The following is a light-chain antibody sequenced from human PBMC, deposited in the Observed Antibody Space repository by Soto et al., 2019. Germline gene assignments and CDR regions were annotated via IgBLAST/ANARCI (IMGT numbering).Light chain of an antibody. J-gene: IGKJ3*01. Sequence: EIVMTQSPAILSLSPGETATLSCRASQSVTTKLAWYQQRPGQTPRLLIYNASTRATAVPARFSGGGSVTESSLTISSLQSDDFGVYYCHQYNTWPPRFTFGPGTKVDIK. CDR1: QSVTTK. CDR2: NAS. V-gene: IGKV3-15*01. CDR3: HQYNTWPPRFT.